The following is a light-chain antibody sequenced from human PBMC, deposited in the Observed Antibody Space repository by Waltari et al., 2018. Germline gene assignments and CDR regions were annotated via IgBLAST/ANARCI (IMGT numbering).Light chain of an antibody. J-gene: IGLJ2*01. CDR3: SSQSSNDVVL. CDR2: DVS. Sequence: QSALTQPASVSGSPGQSVTIFCAGTSNDVGGYNSVPWYQEPPGQAPRVIIYDVSDRPSGVSDRFSGSKSGNTASLTISGLQAEDEADYYCSSQSSNDVVLFGGGTKLTVL. V-gene: IGLV2-14*01. CDR1: SNDVGGYNS.